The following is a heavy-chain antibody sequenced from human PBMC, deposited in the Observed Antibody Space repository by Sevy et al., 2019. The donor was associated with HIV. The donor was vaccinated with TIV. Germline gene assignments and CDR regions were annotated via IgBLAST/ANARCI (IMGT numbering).Heavy chain of an antibody. V-gene: IGHV5-51*01. CDR2: IYPGDSVT. J-gene: IGHJ4*02. CDR3: ARYPIVVVPAAEYYFDY. Sequence: GESLKISCKGSGYTFSNYWIGWVRQMPGKGLEWMGVIYPGDSVTRYSPSFQGQVTMSADKSTSTACLQWSSLKTSDTAIYYCARYPIVVVPAAEYYFDYWGQGTLVTVSS. D-gene: IGHD2-2*01. CDR1: GYTFSNYW.